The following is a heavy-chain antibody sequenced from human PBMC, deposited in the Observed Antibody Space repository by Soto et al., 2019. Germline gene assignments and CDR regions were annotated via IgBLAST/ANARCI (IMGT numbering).Heavy chain of an antibody. CDR2: IKSKTDGGTA. CDR1: GFTFSNAW. CDR3: TPQNCSGGSCYSGYYYYGLDV. Sequence: EVQLVESGGGLVKPGGSLRLSCAASGFTFSNAWMNWVRPAPGKGLEWVGRIKSKTDGGTADYAAPVKGRFTISRDDSKNTLYLQMDSLITEDTAVYYCTPQNCSGGSCYSGYYYYGLDVWGQGTTVSVSS. V-gene: IGHV3-15*07. D-gene: IGHD2-15*01. J-gene: IGHJ6*02.